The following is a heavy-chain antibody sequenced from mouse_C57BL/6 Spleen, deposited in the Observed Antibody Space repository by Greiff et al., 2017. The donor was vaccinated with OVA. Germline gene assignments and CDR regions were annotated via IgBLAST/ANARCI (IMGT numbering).Heavy chain of an antibody. D-gene: IGHD2-1*01. J-gene: IGHJ2*01. CDR1: GYTFTSYD. Sequence: QVQLQQSGPELVKPGASVTLSCKASGYTFTSYDINWVKQRPGKGLEWIGWIYPRDGSTKYTEMFKGMATLTVDTSSSTAYMVLNSLTSEDSAVYFCASSPPYGNYGCWGQGTTLTVSS. CDR2: IYPRDGST. V-gene: IGHV1-85*01. CDR3: ASSPPYGNYGC.